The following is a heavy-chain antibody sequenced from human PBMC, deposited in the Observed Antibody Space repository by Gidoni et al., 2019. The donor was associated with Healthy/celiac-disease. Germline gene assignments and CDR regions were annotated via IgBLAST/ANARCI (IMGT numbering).Heavy chain of an antibody. Sequence: VQLQQWGAGLLKPSETLSRTCAVYGGSFSGYYWSWVRQPPAKGLEWIGEINHSGSTNYNPSLKGRVTISVHTSKNHFSLKLSSVTAADTAVYYCARASIHRWPHFDYWGQGTLVTVSS. CDR1: GGSFSGYY. CDR3: ARASIHRWPHFDY. CDR2: INHSGST. D-gene: IGHD2-15*01. V-gene: IGHV4-34*01. J-gene: IGHJ4*02.